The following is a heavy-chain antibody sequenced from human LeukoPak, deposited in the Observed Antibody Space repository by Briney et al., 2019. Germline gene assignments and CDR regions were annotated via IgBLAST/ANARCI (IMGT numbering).Heavy chain of an antibody. D-gene: IGHD3-9*01. CDR3: ARAIAYYDILTGLNNAFDI. Sequence: PSETLSLTCTVSGGSISSYYWSWIRQPPGKGLEWIGYIYYSGSTNYNPSLKSRVTISVDTSKNQFSLKLSSVTAADTAVYYCARAIAYYDILTGLNNAFDIWGQGTMVTVSS. J-gene: IGHJ3*02. V-gene: IGHV4-59*01. CDR2: IYYSGST. CDR1: GGSISSYY.